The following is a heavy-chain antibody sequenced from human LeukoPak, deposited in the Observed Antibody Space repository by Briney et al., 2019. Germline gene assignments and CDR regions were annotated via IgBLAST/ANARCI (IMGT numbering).Heavy chain of an antibody. D-gene: IGHD5-24*01. J-gene: IGHJ4*02. CDR3: ARGDGYNFFDY. Sequence: GGSLRLACAVSGFSVTNNYMSWVRQAPGKGREWVSVFYVGGATYYADSVKGRFTISRDNSENTLYLQMKSLSAEDTAVYYCARGDGYNFFDYWGQGTLVTVSS. CDR1: GFSVTNNY. CDR2: FYVGGAT. V-gene: IGHV3-53*01.